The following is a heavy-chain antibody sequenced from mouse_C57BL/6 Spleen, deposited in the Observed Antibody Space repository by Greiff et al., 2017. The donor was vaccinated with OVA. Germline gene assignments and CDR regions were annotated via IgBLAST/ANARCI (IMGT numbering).Heavy chain of an antibody. Sequence: EVKLMESGGGLVKPGGSLKLSCAASGFTFSSYTMSWVRQTPVKRLEWVATISGGGGNTYYPDSVKGRFTISRDNAKNTLYLQMSSLRSEDTALYYCARQDYYGSSPLWYFDVWGTGTTVTVSS. D-gene: IGHD1-1*01. CDR1: GFTFSSYT. V-gene: IGHV5-9*01. J-gene: IGHJ1*03. CDR2: ISGGGGNT. CDR3: ARQDYYGSSPLWYFDV.